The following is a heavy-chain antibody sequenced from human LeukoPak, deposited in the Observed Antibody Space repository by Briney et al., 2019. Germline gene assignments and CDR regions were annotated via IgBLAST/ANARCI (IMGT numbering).Heavy chain of an antibody. J-gene: IGHJ4*02. CDR3: ARDLDCHSSSWLRCLDY. CDR1: GFTFSSYS. D-gene: IGHD6-13*01. Sequence: GGSLRLSCAASGFTFSSYSMNCVRQAPGKGLEWVSSISSRSSYIYYADSVKGRFTISRDNAKNSLYLQMNSLRAEDAAVYYCARDLDCHSSSWLRCLDYWGQGTLVTVSS. V-gene: IGHV3-21*01. CDR2: ISSRSSYI.